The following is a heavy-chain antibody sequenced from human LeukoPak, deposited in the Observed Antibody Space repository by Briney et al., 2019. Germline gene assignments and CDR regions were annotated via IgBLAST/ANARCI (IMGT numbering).Heavy chain of an antibody. J-gene: IGHJ3*02. V-gene: IGHV3-21*01. CDR1: GFTFSSYS. CDR2: ISSSSSYI. CDR3: ARGLFLSGYLDAFDI. Sequence: PGGSLRLSCAASGFTFSSYSMNWVRQAPGKGLEWVSSISSSSSYIYYADSVKGRFTISRDNAKNSLYLPMNSLRAADTAVYYCARGLFLSGYLDAFDIWGQGTVVTVSS. D-gene: IGHD3-22*01.